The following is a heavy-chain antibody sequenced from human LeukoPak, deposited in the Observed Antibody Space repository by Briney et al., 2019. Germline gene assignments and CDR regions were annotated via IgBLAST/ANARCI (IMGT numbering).Heavy chain of an antibody. CDR3: ARDIAVAGVFDY. J-gene: IGHJ4*02. Sequence: GGSLRLSCAASGFSFSRYSMNWVCQAPGKGLEWVSCISSSSSYKYYADSVKGRFTISRDNAKNSLYLQMNSLRAEDTAVYYCARDIAVAGVFDYWGQGTLVTVSS. CDR2: ISSSSSYK. V-gene: IGHV3-21*01. D-gene: IGHD6-19*01. CDR1: GFSFSRYS.